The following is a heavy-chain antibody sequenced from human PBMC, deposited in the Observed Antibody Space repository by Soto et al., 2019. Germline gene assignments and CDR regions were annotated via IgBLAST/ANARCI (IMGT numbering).Heavy chain of an antibody. D-gene: IGHD2-15*01. Sequence: PSETLSLTCTVSGGSISTDYWSWLRQPPGKGLEWIGYIYNSGSTDYNPSLKSRVTMSADTSKKQFSLKLNSVTAADTAVYFCARGRYCSGGSCYFYGMDVWGQGTTVTVSS. V-gene: IGHV4-59*13. CDR1: GGSISTDY. CDR2: IYNSGST. J-gene: IGHJ6*02. CDR3: ARGRYCSGGSCYFYGMDV.